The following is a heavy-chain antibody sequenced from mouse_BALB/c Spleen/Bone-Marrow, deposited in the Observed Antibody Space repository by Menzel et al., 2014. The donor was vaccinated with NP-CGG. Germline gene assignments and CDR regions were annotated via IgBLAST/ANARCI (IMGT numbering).Heavy chain of an antibody. D-gene: IGHD2-14*01. CDR2: ISDGGTYT. J-gene: IGHJ3*01. V-gene: IGHV5-4*02. Sequence: EVKLVESGGGLVKPGGSLKLSCAASGFTFRDYYMYWVRQTPEKRLEWAATISDGGTYTYYSDSVKGRFTISRDKAKNNLYLQMTNLMSEDTAMYRCVRDGDYRYAWFSYWGQGTLVTVSA. CDR1: GFTFRDYY. CDR3: VRDGDYRYAWFSY.